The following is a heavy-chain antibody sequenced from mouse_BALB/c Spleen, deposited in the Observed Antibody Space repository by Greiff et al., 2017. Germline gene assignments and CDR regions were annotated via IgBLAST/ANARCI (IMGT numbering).Heavy chain of an antibody. CDR3: ARARYGNYVAMDY. CDR1: GFSLTGYG. Sequence: QVQLKESGPGLVAPSQSLSITCTVSGFSLTGYGVNWVRQPPGKGLEWLGMIWGDGSTDYNSALKSRLSISKDNSKSQVFLKMNSLQTDDTARYYCARARYGNYVAMDYWGQGTSVTVSS. V-gene: IGHV2-6-7*01. CDR2: IWGDGST. J-gene: IGHJ4*01. D-gene: IGHD2-10*02.